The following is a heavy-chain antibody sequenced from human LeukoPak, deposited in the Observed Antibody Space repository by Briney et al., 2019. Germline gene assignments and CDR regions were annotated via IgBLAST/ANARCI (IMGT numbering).Heavy chain of an antibody. Sequence: ASVKVSCKASGYTFTSYGISWVRQAPGQGLEWMGWISAYNGNTNYAQKLQCRVTMTTDTSTSTAYMELRSLRSDDTAVYYCARSRVTYYYYYMDVWGKGTTVTVSS. CDR1: GYTFTSYG. CDR3: ARSRVTYYYYYMDV. D-gene: IGHD5-18*01. CDR2: ISAYNGNT. V-gene: IGHV1-18*01. J-gene: IGHJ6*03.